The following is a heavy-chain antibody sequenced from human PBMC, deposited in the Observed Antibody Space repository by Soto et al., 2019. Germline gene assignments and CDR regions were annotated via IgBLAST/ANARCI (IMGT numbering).Heavy chain of an antibody. CDR2: ISSSSSYV. V-gene: IGHV3-21*01. J-gene: IGHJ4*02. CDR3: ARGQWGYCGGDCYLYFEY. D-gene: IGHD2-21*02. CDR1: GFTFSSYS. Sequence: EVQLVESGGGLVKPGGSLRLSCAVSGFTFSSYSMSWVRQAPGKGLEWVSSISSSSSYVYYTDSVKGRFTISRDNAKNSLYLQMNSLRVEDTAVYYCARGQWGYCGGDCYLYFEYWGQGTLVTVSS.